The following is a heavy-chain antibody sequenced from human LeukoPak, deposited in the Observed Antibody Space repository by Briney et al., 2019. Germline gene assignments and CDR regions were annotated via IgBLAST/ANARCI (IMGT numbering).Heavy chain of an antibody. Sequence: GGSLRLSCAASGLTFSDHAMRWVRQAPGKGLEWLGVISYDGNYNHYADSVKGRFTVSRDNSKNTVYLHMSSLKPEDTAVYYCARDLGSYGWGNHFDYWGQGTLVTVSS. CDR1: GLTFSDHA. V-gene: IGHV3-30-3*01. CDR2: ISYDGNYN. CDR3: ARDLGSYGWGNHFDY. D-gene: IGHD3-16*01. J-gene: IGHJ4*02.